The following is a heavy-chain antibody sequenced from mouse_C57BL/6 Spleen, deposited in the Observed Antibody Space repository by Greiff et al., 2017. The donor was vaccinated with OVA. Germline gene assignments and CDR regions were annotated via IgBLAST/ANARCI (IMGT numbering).Heavy chain of an antibody. CDR2: IDPEDGET. V-gene: IGHV14-2*01. CDR3: ARGRYYGSKFAY. D-gene: IGHD1-1*01. J-gene: IGHJ3*01. Sequence: EVQLQQSGAELVKPGASVKLSCTASGFNIKDYYMHWVKQRTEQGLEWIGRIDPEDGETKYAPKFQGKATITADTSSNTAYLQLSSLTSGDTAVYYCARGRYYGSKFAYWGQGTLVTVSA. CDR1: GFNIKDYY.